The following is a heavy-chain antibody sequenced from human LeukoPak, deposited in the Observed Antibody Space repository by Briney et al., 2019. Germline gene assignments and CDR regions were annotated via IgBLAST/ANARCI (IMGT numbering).Heavy chain of an antibody. CDR3: VKDNPVCDF. Sequence: GGSLRLSCAASGFTFSNYGMGWVRQAPGKGLEWVSVISSSTYYADSVMGRFSISRDISTNTLFLQMDSLTVDDTAVYYCVKDNPVCDFWGQGTLVTVSS. V-gene: IGHV3-23*01. D-gene: IGHD2-8*01. J-gene: IGHJ4*02. CDR2: ISSST. CDR1: GFTFSNYG.